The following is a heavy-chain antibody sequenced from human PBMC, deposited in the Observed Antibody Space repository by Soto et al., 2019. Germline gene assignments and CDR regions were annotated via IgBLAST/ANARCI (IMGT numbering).Heavy chain of an antibody. J-gene: IGHJ4*02. CDR1: GYTFTSYG. CDR2: ISAYNGNT. D-gene: IGHD6-13*01. V-gene: IGHV1-18*01. Sequence: GASVKVSCKASGYTFTSYGISWVRQAPGQGXEWMGWISAYNGNTNYAQKLQGRVTMTTDTSTSTAYMELRSLRSDDTAVYYCASTSYSSSWKGSEHLTPDYWGQGTLVTVSS. CDR3: ASTSYSSSWKGSEHLTPDY.